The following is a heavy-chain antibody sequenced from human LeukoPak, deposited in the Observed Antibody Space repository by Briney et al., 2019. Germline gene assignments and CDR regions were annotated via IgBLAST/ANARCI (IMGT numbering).Heavy chain of an antibody. CDR3: ARRDLPGYYFDY. CDR1: GFSVTNAW. D-gene: IGHD1-1*01. J-gene: IGHJ4*02. Sequence: GGSLRLSCAASGFSVTNAWMNWVRQAPGKGLEYVSAISSNGGSTYYANSVKGRFTISRDNSKNTLYLQMGSLRAEDMAVYYCARRDLPGYYFDYWGQGTLVTVSS. CDR2: ISSNGGST. V-gene: IGHV3-64*01.